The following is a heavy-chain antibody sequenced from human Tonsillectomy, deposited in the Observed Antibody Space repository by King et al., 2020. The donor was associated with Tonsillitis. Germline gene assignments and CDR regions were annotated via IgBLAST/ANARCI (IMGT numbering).Heavy chain of an antibody. V-gene: IGHV3-11*01. J-gene: IGHJ6*03. CDR1: GFTFSDYY. CDR2: ISSSGSTI. Sequence: VQLVESGGGLVKPGGSLRLSCAASGFTFSDYYTSWIRQAPGKGLEWVSYISSSGSTIYYADPVKGRFTISRDNAKNSLYLHMNILRAEDTAVYYCARGPRRYYYYMDVWGTGTTVTVSS. CDR3: ARGPRRYYYYMDV.